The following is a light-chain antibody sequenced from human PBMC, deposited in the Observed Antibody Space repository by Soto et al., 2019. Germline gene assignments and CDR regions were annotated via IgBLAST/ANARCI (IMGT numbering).Light chain of an antibody. J-gene: IGLJ1*01. CDR2: SNN. CDR1: SSNIGSNT. Sequence: QSVLTQPPSASGTPGQRVTISCSGSSSNIGSNTVNWYQQLPGTAPKLLIYSNNQRPSGVPDRFSGSKSGTSASLAISGLQSEDEADYYCAAWDDRLNGWFGTGTKVTVL. CDR3: AAWDDRLNGW. V-gene: IGLV1-44*01.